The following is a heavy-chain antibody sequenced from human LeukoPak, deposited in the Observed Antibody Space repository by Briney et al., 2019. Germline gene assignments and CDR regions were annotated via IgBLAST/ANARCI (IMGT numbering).Heavy chain of an antibody. V-gene: IGHV3-30*02. D-gene: IGHD3-10*01. J-gene: IGHJ6*03. CDR3: AKSYYTSGVGYYYTEV. CDR2: IPSDENNK. Sequence: GGSLRLSCASSGFTFSRFAMHWVRQAPGKGLEWVDIIPSDENNKYYVDSVKGRFTVSRDNSKNTLYLQMNSLRPEDTAIYYCAKSYYTSGVGYYYTEVWGKGTTVTISS. CDR1: GFTFSRFA.